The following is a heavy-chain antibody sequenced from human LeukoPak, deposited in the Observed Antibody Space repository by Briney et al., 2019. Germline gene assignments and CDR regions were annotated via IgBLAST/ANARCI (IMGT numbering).Heavy chain of an antibody. CDR2: IYYTGNT. J-gene: IGHJ4*02. Sequence: SETLSLTCTVSGVSISNHYSSWIRQPPGKGLEWIGYIYYTGNTNYNPSLKSRVTISEDTSKNQVSLELSSVTAADTAVYYCVRHSRVVAFDYWGQENLVTVSS. CDR3: VRHSRVVAFDY. CDR1: GVSISNHY. D-gene: IGHD2-15*01. V-gene: IGHV4-59*08.